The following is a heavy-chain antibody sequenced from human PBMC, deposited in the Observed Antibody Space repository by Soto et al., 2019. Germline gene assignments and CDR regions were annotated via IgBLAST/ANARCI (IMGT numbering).Heavy chain of an antibody. CDR2: IIPIFGTT. Sequence: QVQLVQSGAEGKQPGSSVKVSCKASGATSSSYGISWVRQAPGQGLEWMGGIIPIFGTTTYAQKFQGRLTLTADESTSTVYMELRGLRSDDTATYYCARENSIATLSYYYGMEVWGQGTTVTVSS. J-gene: IGHJ6*02. V-gene: IGHV1-69*01. D-gene: IGHD6-6*01. CDR3: ARENSIATLSYYYGMEV. CDR1: GATSSSYG.